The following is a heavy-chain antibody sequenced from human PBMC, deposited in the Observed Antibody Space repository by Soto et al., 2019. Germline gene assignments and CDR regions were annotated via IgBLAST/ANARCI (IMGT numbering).Heavy chain of an antibody. J-gene: IGHJ4*02. V-gene: IGHV3-11*01. Sequence: GGSLRLSCGASGFTFSDSYMSWLSYAQGKWLECVSYISSSGSTIYYADSVKGRFTISRDXNKNSLYLQMNTLRAEDTAVYYCAGPEYWGQGTRVTVSS. CDR2: ISSSGSTI. CDR3: AGPEY. CDR1: GFTFSDSY.